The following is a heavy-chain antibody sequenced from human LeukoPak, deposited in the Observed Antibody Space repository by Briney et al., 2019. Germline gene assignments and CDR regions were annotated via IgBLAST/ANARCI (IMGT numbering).Heavy chain of an antibody. CDR2: IYSGGST. CDR3: ARDTEGSVDYYYMDV. J-gene: IGHJ6*03. Sequence: GGSLRLSCAASGFTASSNYMSWVRQAPGKGLEWVSVIYSGGSTYYADSVKGRFTISRDNSKNTLYLQMNSLRAEDTAVYYCARDTEGSVDYYYMDVWGKGTTVTVSS. CDR1: GFTASSNY. V-gene: IGHV3-53*01.